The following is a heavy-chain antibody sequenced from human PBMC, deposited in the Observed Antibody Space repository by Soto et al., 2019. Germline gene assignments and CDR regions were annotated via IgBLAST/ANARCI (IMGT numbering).Heavy chain of an antibody. CDR2: IKFDGNST. CDR3: ARGAKNIYAMDV. V-gene: IGHV3-74*01. CDR1: GFAFSTFW. J-gene: IGHJ6*02. Sequence: GGSLRLSCAASGFAFSTFWMHWVRQAPGKGLLWVARIKFDGNSTYSADSVKGRFTISRDDAKNTLYLQMNGLRVDDTAVYYWARGAKNIYAMDVWGQGTTVTVSS.